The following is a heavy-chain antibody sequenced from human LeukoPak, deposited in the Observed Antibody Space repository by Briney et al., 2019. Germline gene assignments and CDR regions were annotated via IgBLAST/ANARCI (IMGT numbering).Heavy chain of an antibody. D-gene: IGHD3-10*01. CDR3: ARESELLFDY. V-gene: IGHV3-53*04. CDR1: GFTVSSNY. J-gene: IGHJ4*02. CDR2: IYSGGST. Sequence: PGGSLRLSCAAPGFTVSSNYMSWVRQAPGKGLEWVSVIYSGGSTYYADSVKGRFTISRHNSKNTLYLQMNSLRAEDTAVYYCARESELLFDYWGQGTLVTVYS.